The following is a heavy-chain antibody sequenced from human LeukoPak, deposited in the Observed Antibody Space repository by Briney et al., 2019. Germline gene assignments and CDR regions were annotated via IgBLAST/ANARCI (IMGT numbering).Heavy chain of an antibody. CDR3: ARGSFGYDFRDPRDY. CDR2: IYYSGST. Sequence: SETLSLTCTVSGGSISSYYWSWIRQPPGKGLEWIGYIYYSGSTNYNPSLKSRVTISVDTSKNQFSLKLSSVTAADTAVYYCARGSFGYDFRDPRDYWGQGTLVTVSS. V-gene: IGHV4-59*01. J-gene: IGHJ4*02. CDR1: GGSISSYY. D-gene: IGHD5-12*01.